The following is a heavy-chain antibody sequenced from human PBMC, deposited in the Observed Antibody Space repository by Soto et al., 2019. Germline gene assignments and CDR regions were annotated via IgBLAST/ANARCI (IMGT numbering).Heavy chain of an antibody. CDR2: INPSGGST. CDR1: GYTFTSYY. D-gene: IGHD3-10*01. V-gene: IGHV1-46*03. Sequence: ASVKVSCKASGYTFTSYYMHWVRQAPGQGLEWMGIINPSGGSTSYAQKFQGRVTMTRDTSTSTVYMELSSLRSEDTAVYYCARSIWFGELSLPHDYWGQGTLVTVSS. CDR3: ARSIWFGELSLPHDY. J-gene: IGHJ4*02.